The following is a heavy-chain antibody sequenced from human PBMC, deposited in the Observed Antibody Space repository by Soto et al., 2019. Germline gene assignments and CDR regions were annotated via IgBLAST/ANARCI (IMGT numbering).Heavy chain of an antibody. Sequence: ASVKVSCKASGYTFTGYYMHWVRQAPGQGLEWMGWINPNSGSTNYAQKFQGWVTMTRDTSISTAYMELSRLRSDDTAVYYCSRGIYYYGSGSYIYDAFDIWGQGTMVTVS. D-gene: IGHD3-10*01. J-gene: IGHJ3*02. V-gene: IGHV1-2*04. CDR3: SRGIYYYGSGSYIYDAFDI. CDR2: INPNSGST. CDR1: GYTFTGYY.